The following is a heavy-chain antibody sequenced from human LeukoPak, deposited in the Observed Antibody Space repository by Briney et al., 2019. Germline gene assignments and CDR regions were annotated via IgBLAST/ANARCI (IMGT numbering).Heavy chain of an antibody. Sequence: SSETLSLTCAVYGGSFSGYYWSWIRQPPGKGLEWIGEINHSGSTNYNPSLKSRVTISVDTSKNQFSLKLSSVTAADTAVYYCARQTLYGSGESWFDPWGQGTLVTVSS. V-gene: IGHV4-34*01. CDR2: INHSGST. D-gene: IGHD3-10*01. J-gene: IGHJ5*02. CDR1: GGSFSGYY. CDR3: ARQTLYGSGESWFDP.